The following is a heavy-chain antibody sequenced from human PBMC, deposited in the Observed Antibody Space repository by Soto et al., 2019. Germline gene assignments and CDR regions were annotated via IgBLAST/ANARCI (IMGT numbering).Heavy chain of an antibody. CDR1: GFTFSSYG. Sequence: QVQLVESGGGVVQPGRSLRLSCAASGFTFSSYGMHWVRQAPGKGLEWVAVIWYDGSNKYYADSVKGRFTISRDNSKNTLYLQMNSRRAEDTAVYYCARDVDSSSSFDYWGQGTLVTVSS. J-gene: IGHJ4*02. CDR3: ARDVDSSSSFDY. V-gene: IGHV3-33*01. CDR2: IWYDGSNK. D-gene: IGHD6-6*01.